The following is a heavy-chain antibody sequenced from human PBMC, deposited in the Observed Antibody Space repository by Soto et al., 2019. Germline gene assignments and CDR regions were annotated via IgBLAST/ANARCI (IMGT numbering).Heavy chain of an antibody. CDR3: AKLATPAEDYYYYYGMDV. D-gene: IGHD3-3*02. V-gene: IGHV3-23*01. Sequence: PGGSLRLSCAASGFTFSSYAMSWVRQAPGKGLEWVSAISGSGGSTYYADSVKGRFTISRDNSKNTLYLQMNSLRAEDTAVYYCAKLATPAEDYYYYYGMDVWGQGTTVTVSS. J-gene: IGHJ6*02. CDR2: ISGSGGST. CDR1: GFTFSSYA.